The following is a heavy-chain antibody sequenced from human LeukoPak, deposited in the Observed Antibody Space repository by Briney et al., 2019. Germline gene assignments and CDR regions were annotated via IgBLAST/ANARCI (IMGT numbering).Heavy chain of an antibody. CDR2: IYSGGSA. CDR3: ARLAGGSGLDY. CDR1: GGSISGYY. Sequence: SETLSLTCTFCGGSISGYYWSWIRQPPGMGLEWIGNIYSGGSANYNPSLKSRVTISVDTSKNHFSLKMTSMAAADTAVYYCARLAGGSGLDYWGQGTLVTVSS. J-gene: IGHJ4*02. D-gene: IGHD6-19*01. V-gene: IGHV4-59*01.